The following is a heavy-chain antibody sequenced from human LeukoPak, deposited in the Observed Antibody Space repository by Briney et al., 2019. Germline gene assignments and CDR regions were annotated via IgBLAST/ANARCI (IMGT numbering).Heavy chain of an antibody. D-gene: IGHD5-24*01. CDR1: GYSFTRYW. CDR3: ARASRDGYNQNFDY. J-gene: IGHJ4*02. CDR2: IYPGGSET. Sequence: GESLKISCKASGYSFTRYWISWVRQMPGKGLEWMGIIYPGGSETRYDPSFQGQVTISADSSTSTAYLQWSSLRASDTAMYYCARASRDGYNQNFDYWGQGTLVTVSS. V-gene: IGHV5-51*01.